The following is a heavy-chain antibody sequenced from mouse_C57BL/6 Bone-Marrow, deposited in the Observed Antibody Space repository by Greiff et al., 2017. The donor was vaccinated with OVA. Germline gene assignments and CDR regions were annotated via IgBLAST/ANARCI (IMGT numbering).Heavy chain of an antibody. CDR2: IYPGTGGT. CDR3: AREAITTVVVFDY. V-gene: IGHV1S132*01. Sequence: QVQLQQSGAELVRPGTSVKLSCKTSGYIFTSYWIHWVKQRSGQGLEWIARIYPGTGGTYYNEKFKGKATLTADKSSSTAYMQLSSLKSEVSSFDFCAREAITTVVVFDYWGQGTTLTVSS. CDR1: GYIFTSYW. J-gene: IGHJ2*01. D-gene: IGHD1-1*01.